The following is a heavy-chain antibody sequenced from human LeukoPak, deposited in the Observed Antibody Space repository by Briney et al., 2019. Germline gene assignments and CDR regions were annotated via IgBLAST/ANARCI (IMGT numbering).Heavy chain of an antibody. V-gene: IGHV1-69*01. CDR3: ARECSYQQFLEWLGWFDP. D-gene: IGHD3-3*01. CDR1: GGTFRSYA. Sequence: GASVKVSCKASGGTFRSYAISWVRQAPAQGLEWMGGIIPIISKDNYAQKCQGRVTIAADESTSSAYLELSSLSAEDTDVYDCARECSYQQFLEWLGWFDPWGQGTLVTVSS. J-gene: IGHJ5*02. CDR2: IIPIISKD.